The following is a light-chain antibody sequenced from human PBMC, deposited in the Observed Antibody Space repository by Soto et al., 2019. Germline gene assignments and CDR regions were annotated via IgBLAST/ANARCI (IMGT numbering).Light chain of an antibody. CDR3: QSYDISLSVV. CDR2: GNS. Sequence: QSVLTQPPSVSGAPGQRVTISCTGSSSNIGAGYDVHWYHQLPGTAPKLLIYGNSNRPSGVPDRFSGSKSGTSASLAITGLQAKDEADYYCQSYDISLSVVFGGGTKLTVL. CDR1: SSNIGAGYD. J-gene: IGLJ2*01. V-gene: IGLV1-40*01.